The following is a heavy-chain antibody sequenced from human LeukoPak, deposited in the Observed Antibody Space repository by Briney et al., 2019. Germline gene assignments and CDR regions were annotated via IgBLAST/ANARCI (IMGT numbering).Heavy chain of an antibody. Sequence: GGSLRLSCTASGFTFSSYAMSWVRQAPGKGLEWAANIKQDGSEKYYVDSVKGRFTIPRDNAKNSLYLQMNSLRAEDTAVYYCAELGITMIGGVWGKGTTVTISS. CDR3: AELGITMIGGV. CDR1: GFTFSSYA. D-gene: IGHD3-10*02. V-gene: IGHV3-7*01. J-gene: IGHJ6*04. CDR2: IKQDGSEK.